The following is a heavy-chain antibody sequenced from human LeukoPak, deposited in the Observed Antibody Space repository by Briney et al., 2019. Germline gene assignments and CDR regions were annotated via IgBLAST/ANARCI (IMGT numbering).Heavy chain of an antibody. CDR2: IYYSGGT. D-gene: IGHD6-6*01. CDR3: ARLNNFSSSYGY. CDR1: GGSISSGGYY. J-gene: IGHJ4*02. Sequence: PSQTLSLTCTVSGGSISSGGYYWSWIRQHPGKGLEWIGYIYYSGGTYYNPSLKSRVTISVDTSKNQFSLKLSSVTAADTAVYYCARLNNFSSSYGYWGQGTLVTVSS. V-gene: IGHV4-31*03.